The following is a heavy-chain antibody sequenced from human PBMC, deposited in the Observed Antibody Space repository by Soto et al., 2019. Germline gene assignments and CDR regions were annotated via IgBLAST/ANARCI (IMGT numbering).Heavy chain of an antibody. Sequence: SQTLSLTCAISGDSVSSNSAAWNWIRQSPSRGLEWLGRTYYRSKWYNDYAVSVKSRITINPDTSKNQFSLQLNSVTPEDTAVYYCERDQRGSSSKRCFPEAFDLWGQGTMVTVSS. CDR3: ERDQRGSSSKRCFPEAFDL. V-gene: IGHV6-1*01. CDR2: TYYRSKWYN. CDR1: GDSVSSNSAA. D-gene: IGHD2-2*01. J-gene: IGHJ3*01.